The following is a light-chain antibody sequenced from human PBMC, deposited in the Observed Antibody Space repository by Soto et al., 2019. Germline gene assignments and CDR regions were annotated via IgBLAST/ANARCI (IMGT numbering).Light chain of an antibody. J-gene: IGKJ1*01. CDR3: QQRSNWPSWT. CDR2: DAS. V-gene: IGKV3-11*01. CDR1: QSVSSY. Sequence: ELVLMESPGTLSPSPGERATFSCGASQSVSSYLAWYQHRPGQAPRLLIYDASNRATGIPARFSGSGSGTDFTLTISGLEPEDSATYCCQQRSNWPSWTFGQGTKVYIK.